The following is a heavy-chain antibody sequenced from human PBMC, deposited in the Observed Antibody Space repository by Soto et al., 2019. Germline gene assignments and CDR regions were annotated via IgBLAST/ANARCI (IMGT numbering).Heavy chain of an antibody. V-gene: IGHV3-30*18. CDR1: GFTFSSYG. J-gene: IGHJ6*02. CDR3: AKDRAYCSGGSCYQPYGMDV. Sequence: GGSLRLSCAASGFTFSSYGMHWVRQAPGKGLEWVAVISYDGSNKYSADSVKGRFTISRDNSKNTLYLQMNSLRAEDTAVYYCAKDRAYCSGGSCYQPYGMDVWGQGTTVTVSS. CDR2: ISYDGSNK. D-gene: IGHD2-15*01.